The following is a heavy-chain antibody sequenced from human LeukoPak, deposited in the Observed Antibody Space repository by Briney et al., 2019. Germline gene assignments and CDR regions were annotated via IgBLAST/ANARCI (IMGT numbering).Heavy chain of an antibody. Sequence: SETLSLTCTVSGGSISSYYWSWIRQPPGKGLEWIGYIYYSGTTNYNPSLKSRVTISIDTSKNQFSLKLSSVTAADTAVYYCARRMRTYERITMVRGVTDWFDPWGQGTLVTVSS. CDR1: GGSISSYY. D-gene: IGHD3-10*01. J-gene: IGHJ5*02. CDR2: IYYSGTT. CDR3: ARRMRTYERITMVRGVTDWFDP. V-gene: IGHV4-59*01.